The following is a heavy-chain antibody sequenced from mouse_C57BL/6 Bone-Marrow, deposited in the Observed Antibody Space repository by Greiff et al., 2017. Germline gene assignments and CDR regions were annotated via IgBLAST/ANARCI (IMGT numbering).Heavy chain of an antibody. CDR3: ARGDGYPLAMDY. D-gene: IGHD2-3*01. V-gene: IGHV5-4*01. Sequence: EVQVVESGGGLVKPGGSLKLSCAASGFTFSSYAMSWVRQTPDKRLEWVATISDGGSYTYYPDNVKGRFTISRDNAKNNLYLQMSHLKSEDTAMYYCARGDGYPLAMDYWGQGTSVTVSS. CDR1: GFTFSSYA. J-gene: IGHJ4*01. CDR2: ISDGGSYT.